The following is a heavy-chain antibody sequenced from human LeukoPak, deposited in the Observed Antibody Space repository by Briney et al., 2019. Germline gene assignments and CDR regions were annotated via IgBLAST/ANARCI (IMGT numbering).Heavy chain of an antibody. CDR2: IYTSGST. D-gene: IGHD3-22*01. V-gene: IGHV4-4*07. CDR3: ARGPYSYDSSGAFDI. Sequence: PSETLSLTCTVSGGSISSYYWSWIRQPAGKGLEWIGRIYTSGSTYYNPSLKSRVTISVDTSKNQFSLKLSSVTAADTAVYFCARGPYSYDSSGAFDIWGQGTMVTVSS. CDR1: GGSISSYY. J-gene: IGHJ3*02.